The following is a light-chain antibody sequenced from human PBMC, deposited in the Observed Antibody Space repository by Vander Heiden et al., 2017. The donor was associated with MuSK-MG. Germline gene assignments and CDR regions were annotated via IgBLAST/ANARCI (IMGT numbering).Light chain of an antibody. Sequence: ELTQSPLSLPVTPGEPASISGRSSQSLLHSNGYNNLDWYLQNPGQSPQLLIYLGSNRASGVPDRFSGSGSGTDFTLKISRVESEDVGVYYCKQALQTPWTFGQGTKVEIK. J-gene: IGKJ1*01. CDR3: KQALQTPWT. CDR1: QSLLHSNGYNN. CDR2: LGS. V-gene: IGKV2-28*01.